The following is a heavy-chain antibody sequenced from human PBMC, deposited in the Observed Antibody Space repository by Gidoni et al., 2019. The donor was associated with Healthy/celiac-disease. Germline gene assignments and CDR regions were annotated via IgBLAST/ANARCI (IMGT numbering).Heavy chain of an antibody. D-gene: IGHD5-18*01. CDR2: IRSKANSYAT. CDR1: GFTFRGSA. Sequence: EVQLVESGGGLVQPGGSLKLSCAASGFTFRGSAIHWVRQASGKGLEWVGRIRSKANSYATAYAASVKGRFTISRDDSKNTAYLQMNSLKTEDTAVYYCTTWGTAMVTEDYYYGMDVWGQGTTVTVSS. J-gene: IGHJ6*02. V-gene: IGHV3-73*01. CDR3: TTWGTAMVTEDYYYGMDV.